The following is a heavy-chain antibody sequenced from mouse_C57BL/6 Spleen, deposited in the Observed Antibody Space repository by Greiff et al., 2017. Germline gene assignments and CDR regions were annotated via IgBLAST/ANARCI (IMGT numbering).Heavy chain of an antibody. CDR3: ARVDDGYYGFAY. J-gene: IGHJ3*01. Sequence: QVQLQQSGAELARPGASVKMSCKASGYTFTSYTMHWVKQRPGQGLEWIGCINPSSGYTKYNQKFKDKATLTAYKSSSTAYMQLSSLTSEDSAVYYCARVDDGYYGFAYWGQGTLVTVSA. V-gene: IGHV1-4*01. CDR1: GYTFTSYT. CDR2: INPSSGYT. D-gene: IGHD2-3*01.